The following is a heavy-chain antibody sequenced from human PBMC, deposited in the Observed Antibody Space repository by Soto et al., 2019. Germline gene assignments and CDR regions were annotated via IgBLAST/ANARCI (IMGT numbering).Heavy chain of an antibody. CDR3: AKSTTEVTTAYYYGMDV. V-gene: IGHV3-30-3*02. J-gene: IGHJ6*02. Sequence: PGGSLRLSCAASGFTFSSYAMHWVRQAPGKGLEWVAVISYDGSNKYYADSVKGRFTISRDNSKNTLYLQMNSLRAEDTAVYYCAKSTTEVTTAYYYGMDVWGPGTTVTVSS. D-gene: IGHD2-21*02. CDR2: ISYDGSNK. CDR1: GFTFSSYA.